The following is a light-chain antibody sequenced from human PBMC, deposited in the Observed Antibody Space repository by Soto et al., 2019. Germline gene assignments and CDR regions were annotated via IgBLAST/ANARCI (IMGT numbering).Light chain of an antibody. CDR3: SSYTSSNTLV. J-gene: IGLJ2*01. CDR2: EVS. Sequence: QSALTQPASVSGSPGQSITISGTGTSSDVGAYNYVSWYQQHPGKAPKLMIFEVSDRPSGVSNRFSGSKSGNTASLTISGLQAEDEADYYCSSYTSSNTLVFGGGTQLTVL. V-gene: IGLV2-14*01. CDR1: SSDVGAYNY.